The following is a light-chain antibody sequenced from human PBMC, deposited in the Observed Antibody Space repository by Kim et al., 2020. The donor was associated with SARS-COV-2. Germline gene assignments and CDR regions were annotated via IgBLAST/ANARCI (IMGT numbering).Light chain of an antibody. Sequence: QTVVTQPPSVSGAPGQRVTISCTGTNSNIGAGYDVHWYQQVPGIAPKLLIYGNTNRPSGVPDRLSGSKSGTSASLAITGLQAEDEADYYCLSYDSSLRGSVFGGGTQLTVL. J-gene: IGLJ3*02. CDR1: NSNIGAGYD. V-gene: IGLV1-40*01. CDR2: GNT. CDR3: LSYDSSLRGSV.